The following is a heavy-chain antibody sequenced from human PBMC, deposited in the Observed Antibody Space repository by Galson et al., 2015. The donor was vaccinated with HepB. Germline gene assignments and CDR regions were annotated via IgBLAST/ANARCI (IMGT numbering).Heavy chain of an antibody. CDR2: INAGNGNT. Sequence: SVKVSCKASGYTFTSYAMHWVRQAPGQRLEWMGWINAGNGNTKYSQKFQGRVTITRDTSASTAYMELSSLRSEDTAVYYCARVRGSVAGPFDYWGQGTLVTVSS. CDR1: GYTFTSYA. D-gene: IGHD6-19*01. CDR3: ARVRGSVAGPFDY. V-gene: IGHV1-3*01. J-gene: IGHJ4*02.